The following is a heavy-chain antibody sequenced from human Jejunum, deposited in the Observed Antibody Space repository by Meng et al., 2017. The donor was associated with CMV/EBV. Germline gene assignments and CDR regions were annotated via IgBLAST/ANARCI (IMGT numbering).Heavy chain of an antibody. D-gene: IGHD1-14*01. V-gene: IGHV1-8*01. J-gene: IGHJ4*02. CDR1: GYTFTSYE. Sequence: QVQLVQSGAEVKKPGASVKVSCKASGYTFTSYELNWVRQAAGQGLEWMGWTNPRSANTGSAQKFQGRLTMTMNTSIGTAYMELSSLRSEDTAVYYCARNGIFFDYWGQGALVTVSS. CDR2: TNPRSANT. CDR3: ARNGIFFDY.